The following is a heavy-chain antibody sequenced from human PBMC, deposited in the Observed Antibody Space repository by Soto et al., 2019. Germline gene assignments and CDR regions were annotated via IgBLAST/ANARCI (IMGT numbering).Heavy chain of an antibody. CDR1: GFTFSAFA. Sequence: EVQLLESGGGLVQPGGSLTLSCAASGFTFSAFALSWVRQAPGEGLEWVSVIVGSGGRTYYADSVKGRFTISRDNSKNTVYLQMSSLRAEDTAMYYCAKAPAGMYSSGWSQSFDFWGQGTQVTVSS. CDR3: AKAPAGMYSSGWSQSFDF. CDR2: IVGSGGRT. D-gene: IGHD6-19*01. J-gene: IGHJ4*02. V-gene: IGHV3-23*01.